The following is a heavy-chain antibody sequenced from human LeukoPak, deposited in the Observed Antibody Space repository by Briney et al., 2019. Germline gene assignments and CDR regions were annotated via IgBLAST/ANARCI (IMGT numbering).Heavy chain of an antibody. CDR2: IIPILGIA. Sequence: SVKVSCKASGGTFSSYAISWVRQAPGQGLEWMGRIIPILGIANYAQKFQGRVTITADKSTSTAYMELSSLRSEDTAVYYCEGTKETYYYDSSGYGSDWGQGTLVTVSS. D-gene: IGHD3-22*01. V-gene: IGHV1-69*04. J-gene: IGHJ4*02. CDR1: GGTFSSYA. CDR3: EGTKETYYYDSSGYGSD.